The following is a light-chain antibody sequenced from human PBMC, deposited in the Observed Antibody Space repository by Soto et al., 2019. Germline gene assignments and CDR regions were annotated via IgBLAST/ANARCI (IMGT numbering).Light chain of an antibody. Sequence: DIQMTQFPSSLSASVGDRVTITCRASQGISNYLAWYQQKPGKVPKLLIYAASTLQSGVPSRFSGSGSGTDFTLTISSLQPEDVATYYCQKYNSAPQFGQGTKVDIK. CDR2: AAS. V-gene: IGKV1-27*01. CDR1: QGISNY. CDR3: QKYNSAPQ. J-gene: IGKJ1*01.